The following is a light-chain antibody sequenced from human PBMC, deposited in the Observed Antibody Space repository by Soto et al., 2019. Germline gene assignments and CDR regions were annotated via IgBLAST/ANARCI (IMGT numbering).Light chain of an antibody. V-gene: IGLV2-23*01. J-gene: IGLJ2*01. CDR2: EGT. CDR3: CSYAGSRVV. CDR1: SSDVGSYDL. Sequence: QSVLTQPASVSGSPGQSITISCTGTSSDVGSYDLVSWYQQHPGKAPKLMIYEGTKRPSGVSNRFSGSKSGNTASLTISGLQAEDAADYYCCSYAGSRVVFGGGTKLTVL.